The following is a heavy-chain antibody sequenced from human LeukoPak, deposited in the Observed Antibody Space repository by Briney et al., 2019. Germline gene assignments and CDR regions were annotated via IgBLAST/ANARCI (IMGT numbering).Heavy chain of an antibody. CDR1: GFTFSDSW. CDR3: ATYTHWVAGDV. V-gene: IGHV3-7*01. D-gene: IGHD3-16*01. CDR2: MNQDGSAK. J-gene: IGHJ6*02. Sequence: SGGSLRLFCAASGFTFSDSWMSWVRQAPGKGREWVANMNQDGSAKGYVDSMKGRFTISRDNARNSLYLQMSSLRPEDTAVYYCATYTHWVAGDVWGQGTTVTVSS.